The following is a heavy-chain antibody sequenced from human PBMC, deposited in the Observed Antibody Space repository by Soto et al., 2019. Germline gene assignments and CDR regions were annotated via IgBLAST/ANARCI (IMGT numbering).Heavy chain of an antibody. CDR2: TYYSGST. D-gene: IGHD3-10*01. J-gene: IGHJ4*02. CDR1: GGSISSGDYY. CDR3: ARDQGSPYYFDY. V-gene: IGHV4-30-4*01. Sequence: SETLSLTCTVSGGSISSGDYYWSWIRQPPGKGLEWIGYTYYSGSTYYNPSLKSRVTISVDTSKNQFSLKLSSVTAADTAVYYCARDQGSPYYFDYWGQGTLVTVSS.